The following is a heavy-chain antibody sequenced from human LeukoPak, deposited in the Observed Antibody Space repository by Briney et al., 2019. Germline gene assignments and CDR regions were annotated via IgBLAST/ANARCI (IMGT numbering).Heavy chain of an antibody. CDR3: ASYDISTGYYTEGGGKFDY. D-gene: IGHD3-9*01. CDR2: ISYDGSNK. CDR1: GFTFSSYA. Sequence: GGSLRLSCAASGFTFSSYAMHWVRQAPGKGLEWVAVISYDGSNKYYADSVKGRFTISRDNSKNTLYLQMNSLRAEDTAVYYCASYDISTGYYTEGGGKFDYWGQGTLVTVSS. V-gene: IGHV3-30*04. J-gene: IGHJ4*02.